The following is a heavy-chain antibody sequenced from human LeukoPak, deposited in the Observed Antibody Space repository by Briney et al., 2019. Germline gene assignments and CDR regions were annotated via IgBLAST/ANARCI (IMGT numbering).Heavy chain of an antibody. J-gene: IGHJ5*02. CDR1: GYTFTNYA. CDR3: ARTLFGDQYQLLHNWFDP. V-gene: IGHV7-4-1*02. Sequence: TSVKVSCKASGYTFTNYAMNWVRQAPGQGLEWMGWINTDTGNPTYAQGFTRRLVFSLDTSASTAYLQISSLKAEDTAVYYCARTLFGDQYQLLHNWFDPWGQGTLVTVSS. CDR2: INTDTGNP. D-gene: IGHD2-2*01.